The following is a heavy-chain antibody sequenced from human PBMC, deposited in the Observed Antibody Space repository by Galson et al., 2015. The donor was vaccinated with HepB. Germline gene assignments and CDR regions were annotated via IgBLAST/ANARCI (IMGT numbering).Heavy chain of an antibody. CDR3: ARGGYDSSGYYSYYYYYYMDV. Sequence: PALVKPTQTLTLTCTVSGFSLSNARMGVSWIRQPPGKALEWLAHIFSNDEKSYSTSLKSRLTISKDTSKSQVVLTMTNMDPVDTATYYCARGGYDSSGYYSYYYYYYMDVWGKGTTVTVSS. V-gene: IGHV2-26*01. CDR1: GFSLSNARMG. J-gene: IGHJ6*03. CDR2: IFSNDEK. D-gene: IGHD3-22*01.